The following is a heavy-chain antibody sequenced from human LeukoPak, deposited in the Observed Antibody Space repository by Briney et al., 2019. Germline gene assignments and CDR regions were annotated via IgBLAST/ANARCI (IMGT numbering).Heavy chain of an antibody. D-gene: IGHD2-15*01. V-gene: IGHV3-74*01. Sequence: GGSLRLSCAASGSTFSSYWMHWVRQAPGKGLVWVSRINSDGSSTSYADSVKGRFTISRDNAKNTLYLQMNSLRAEDTAVYYCAREGALYCSGGSCYPFDYWGQGTLVTVSS. CDR1: GSTFSSYW. J-gene: IGHJ4*02. CDR3: AREGALYCSGGSCYPFDY. CDR2: INSDGSST.